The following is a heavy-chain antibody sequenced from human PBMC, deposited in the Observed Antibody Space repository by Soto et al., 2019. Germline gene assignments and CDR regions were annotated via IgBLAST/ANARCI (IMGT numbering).Heavy chain of an antibody. V-gene: IGHV4-59*01. D-gene: IGHD1-26*01. J-gene: IGHJ4*02. CDR1: GGPISGYY. CDR3: ARYTDTYYSY. CDR2: IHCSGST. Sequence: SETLSLTCTVSGGPISGYYWSWVRQPPGKGLEWIGYIHCSGSTKYNPPLKSRVTMSVDTSKNQFSLSLISLTAADTAVYYCARYTDTYYSYWGQGTPVTVSS.